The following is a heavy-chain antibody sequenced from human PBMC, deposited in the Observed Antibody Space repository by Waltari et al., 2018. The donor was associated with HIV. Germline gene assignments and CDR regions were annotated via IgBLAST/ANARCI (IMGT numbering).Heavy chain of an antibody. CDR3: AKGSELVPAAMSLDS. V-gene: IGHV3-23*01. CDR2: MTGGGGNI. D-gene: IGHD2-2*01. Sequence: EVQMLESGGGLVQPGGSLRLSCAASGFTFNNYAMTWVRQAPGKGLGWVSSMTGGGGNIFRADSVKGRFIIARDNSKNRLYLQMSSLRGEDTAVYYCAKGSELVPAAMSLDSWGQGTLVTVSS. J-gene: IGHJ4*02. CDR1: GFTFNNYA.